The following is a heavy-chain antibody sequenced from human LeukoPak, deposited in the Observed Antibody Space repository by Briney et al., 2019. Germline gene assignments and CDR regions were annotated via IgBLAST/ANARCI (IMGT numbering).Heavy chain of an antibody. CDR1: GGSISSYY. CDR3: ARGFWSGVYYYYYMDV. CDR2: IYYSGST. Sequence: PETLSLTCTVSGGSISSYYWSWIRQPPGKGLEWIGYIYYSGSTNYNPSLKSRVTISVDTSKNQFSLKLSSVTAADTAVYYCARGFWSGVYYYYYMDVWGKGTTVTVSS. J-gene: IGHJ6*03. V-gene: IGHV4-59*01. D-gene: IGHD3-3*01.